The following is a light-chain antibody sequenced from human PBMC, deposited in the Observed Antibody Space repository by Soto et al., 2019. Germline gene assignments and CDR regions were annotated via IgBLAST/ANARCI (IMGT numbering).Light chain of an antibody. J-gene: IGKJ1*01. Sequence: EIVLTQSPATLSLSPGERATLSCRASQSVNNYLAWYQQRPGQAPRLLIYDVYNRVTAIPARFSGSGSGTDFTLTISSLEPEDFAVSSCQQRGDWPWTFGQGTRVEIK. CDR3: QQRGDWPWT. CDR2: DVY. V-gene: IGKV3-11*01. CDR1: QSVNNY.